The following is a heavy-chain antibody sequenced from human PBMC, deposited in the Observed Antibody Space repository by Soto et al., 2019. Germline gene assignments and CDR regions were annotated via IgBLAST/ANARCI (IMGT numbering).Heavy chain of an antibody. V-gene: IGHV1-18*01. J-gene: IGHJ5*02. CDR3: ARVPQGKYDSSGYYTYNWFDP. D-gene: IGHD3-22*01. CDR1: GYTFTSYG. CDR2: ISAYNGNT. Sequence: GASVKVSCKASGYTFTSYGISWVRQAPGQGLEWMGWISAYNGNTNYAQKLQGRVTMTTDTSTSTAYMELRSLRSDDTAVYYCARVPQGKYDSSGYYTYNWFDPWGQGTLVTVSS.